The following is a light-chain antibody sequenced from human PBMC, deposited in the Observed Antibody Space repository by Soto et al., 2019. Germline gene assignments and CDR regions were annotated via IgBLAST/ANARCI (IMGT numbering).Light chain of an antibody. J-gene: IGKJ3*01. CDR1: QGISSY. V-gene: IGKV1-9*01. Sequence: DIQMTQSPSTLSGSVGDRVTITCRASQGISSYLAWYQQKPGKAPKLLIYAASTLQSGVPSRFSGSGSGTEFTLTISSLQPEDFATYYCQQLNSFGPGAKVDIK. CDR3: QQLNS. CDR2: AAS.